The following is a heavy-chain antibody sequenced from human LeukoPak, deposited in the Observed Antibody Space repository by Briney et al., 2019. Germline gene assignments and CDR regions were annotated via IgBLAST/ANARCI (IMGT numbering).Heavy chain of an antibody. CDR2: ISSDDSNI. J-gene: IGHJ4*02. CDR1: GFIFRDHS. D-gene: IGHD1-26*01. V-gene: IGHV3-30*01. CDR3: VRGRGSGSYLVDY. Sequence: GGSLRLSCAASGFIFRDHSLHWVRLPPGKGLEWVALISSDDSNIRYADPVKGRFTISRDNSKNTVDLQLNSLRYEDTAVYYCVRGRGSGSYLVDYWGQGTLVTDSS.